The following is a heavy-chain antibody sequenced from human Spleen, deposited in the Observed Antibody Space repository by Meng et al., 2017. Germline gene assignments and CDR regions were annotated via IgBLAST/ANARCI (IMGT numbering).Heavy chain of an antibody. CDR3: ARARLLWFGELLGPFDY. CDR1: GFTFSSYA. D-gene: IGHD3-10*01. J-gene: IGHJ4*02. V-gene: IGHV3-30*04. CDR2: ISYDGSNK. Sequence: GESLKISCAASGFTFSSYAMHWVRQAPGKGLEWVAVISYDGSNKYYADSVKGRFTISRDNSKNTLYLQMNSLRAEDTAVYYCARARLLWFGELLGPFDYWGQGTLVTVSS.